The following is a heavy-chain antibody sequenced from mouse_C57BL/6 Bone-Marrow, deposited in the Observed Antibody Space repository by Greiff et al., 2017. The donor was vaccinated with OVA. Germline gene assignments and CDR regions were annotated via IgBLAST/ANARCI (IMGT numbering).Heavy chain of an antibody. D-gene: IGHD1-2*01. CDR3: ARRHYGFAY. CDR2: IYPRSGNT. Sequence: VQLQQSGAELARPGALVKLSCKASGYTFTSYGISWVKQRTGQGLEWIGEIYPRSGNTYYNEKFKGKATLTADKSSSTAYMELRSLTSEDSAVYFCARRHYGFAYWGQENLVTVSA. CDR1: GYTFTSYG. J-gene: IGHJ3*01. V-gene: IGHV1-81*01.